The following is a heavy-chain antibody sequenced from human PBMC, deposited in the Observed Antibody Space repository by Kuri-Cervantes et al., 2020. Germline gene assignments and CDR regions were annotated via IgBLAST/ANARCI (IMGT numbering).Heavy chain of an antibody. Sequence: SLKISCAASGFTFDDYAMHWVRQAPGKGLEWVSGISWNSGSPGYADSVKGRFTISRNNAENSLYLQMNSLRAEDTALYYCARGERYSFGPTGFDYWGQGTLVTVSS. V-gene: IGHV3-9*01. CDR2: ISWNSGSP. CDR1: GFTFDDYA. D-gene: IGHD5-18*01. CDR3: ARGERYSFGPTGFDY. J-gene: IGHJ4*02.